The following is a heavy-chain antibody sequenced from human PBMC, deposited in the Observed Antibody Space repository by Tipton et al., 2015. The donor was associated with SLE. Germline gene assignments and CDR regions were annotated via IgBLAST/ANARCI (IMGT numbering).Heavy chain of an antibody. CDR2: IYSSGST. CDR3: ARGGASVLIRNCYFDY. V-gene: IGHV4-39*07. J-gene: IGHJ4*02. CDR1: GGSISSSKYY. Sequence: LRLSCTVSGGSISSSKYYWGWIRQPPGKGLEWIGSIYSSGSTYYNPSPKSRVSISVDTSKNQFFLNLRSVTAADTAVYFCARGGASVLIRNCYFDYWGQGSLVTVSS. D-gene: IGHD2-8*01.